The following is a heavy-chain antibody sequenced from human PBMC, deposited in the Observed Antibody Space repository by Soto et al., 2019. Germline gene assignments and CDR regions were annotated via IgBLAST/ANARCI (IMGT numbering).Heavy chain of an antibody. D-gene: IGHD3-10*01. CDR1: GGTFSCYA. J-gene: IGHJ5*02. V-gene: IGHV1-24*01. Sequence: SSLKVSFKASGGTFSCYAISWVRQAPGKGLEWMGGFDPEDGETIYAQKFQGRVTMTEDTSTDTAYMELSSLRSEDTAVYYCATAEISRITKGPWFEPWGQGTLVTVSS. CDR3: ATAEISRITKGPWFEP. CDR2: FDPEDGET.